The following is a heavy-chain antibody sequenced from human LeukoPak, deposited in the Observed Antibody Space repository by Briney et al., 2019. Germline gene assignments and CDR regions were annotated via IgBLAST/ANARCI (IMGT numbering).Heavy chain of an antibody. CDR1: GYTFTGYY. J-gene: IGHJ4*02. CDR3: ARDMGREVAVAGFDY. Sequence: GDSVKVSCKASGYTFTGYYMHWVRQAPGQGLEWMGWINPNSGGTNYAQKFQGRVTMTRDTSISAAYMELSRLRSDDTAVHYCARDMGREVAVAGFDYWGQGTLVTVSS. D-gene: IGHD6-19*01. V-gene: IGHV1-2*02. CDR2: INPNSGGT.